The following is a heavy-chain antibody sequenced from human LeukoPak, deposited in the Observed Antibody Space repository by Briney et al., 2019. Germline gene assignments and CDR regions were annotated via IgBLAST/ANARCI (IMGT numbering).Heavy chain of an antibody. D-gene: IGHD2-21*02. CDR2: INPNSGGT. Sequence: GASVKVSCKASGYTFTGYYMHWVRQAPGQGLEWMGWINPNSGGTNYAQKFQGRVTMTRDTSISTAYMELSRLRSDDTAVYYCAVNLAYCGGDCYPFDAFDIWGQGTMVTVFS. CDR1: GYTFTGYY. CDR3: AVNLAYCGGDCYPFDAFDI. J-gene: IGHJ3*02. V-gene: IGHV1-2*02.